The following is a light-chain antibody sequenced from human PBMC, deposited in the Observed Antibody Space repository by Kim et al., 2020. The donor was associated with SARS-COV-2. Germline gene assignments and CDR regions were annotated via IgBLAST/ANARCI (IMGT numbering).Light chain of an antibody. Sequence: GEPAYSAGGSSQSLLHHPGFYYLDWYLQKPGQSPQLLIYLGSNRVSGVPDRFSGSGSGTDFTLKISRVEAEDVGVYYCMQALQRGTFGQGTKLEI. CDR2: LGS. V-gene: IGKV2-28*01. CDR1: QSLLHHPGFYY. CDR3: MQALQRGT. J-gene: IGKJ2*01.